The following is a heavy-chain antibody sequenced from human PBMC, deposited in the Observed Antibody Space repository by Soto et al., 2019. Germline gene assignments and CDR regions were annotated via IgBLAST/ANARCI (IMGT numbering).Heavy chain of an antibody. Sequence: QVELQESGPGLVKPSETLSLTCSGSCDGISRYYWRWIRQSPGKGLEWLGYFFHTGTAHYNPSLKSRVTMSVDTSKNQFSLELDSVSAADTAVYFCVRNYGGNTQFFDLWGPGTLVTVSA. CDR2: FFHTGTA. V-gene: IGHV4-59*01. J-gene: IGHJ2*01. D-gene: IGHD4-17*01. CDR3: VRNYGGNTQFFDL. CDR1: CDGISRYY.